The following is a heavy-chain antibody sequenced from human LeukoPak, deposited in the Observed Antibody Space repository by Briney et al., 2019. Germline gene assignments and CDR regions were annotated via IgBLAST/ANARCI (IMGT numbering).Heavy chain of an antibody. Sequence: TGGSLRLSCAASGFIFSGSWMTWVRQAPGKGLQWVSSITSRGESTWYVDSVKGRFTITRDNSENTLYLQMHSLRAEDTAVYYCARDRPNYYGSDGHYYRRDGDYWGRGTLVSVSS. D-gene: IGHD3-22*01. CDR2: ITSRGEST. J-gene: IGHJ4*02. V-gene: IGHV3-23*01. CDR1: GFIFSGSW. CDR3: ARDRPNYYGSDGHYYRRDGDY.